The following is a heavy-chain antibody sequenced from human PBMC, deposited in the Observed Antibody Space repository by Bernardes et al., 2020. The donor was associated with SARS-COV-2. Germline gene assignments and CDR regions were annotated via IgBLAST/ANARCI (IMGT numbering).Heavy chain of an antibody. Sequence: GGSLRLSCAASGFTFSNYAIHWVRQAPGKGLEWVAIISYDGSNKYYADSVKGRFTISRDNSKNTLYLQMNSLRAEDTAFYYCARGYSSGWQSDYWGLGTLVTVSS. J-gene: IGHJ4*02. D-gene: IGHD6-19*01. V-gene: IGHV3-30-3*01. CDR3: ARGYSSGWQSDY. CDR1: GFTFSNYA. CDR2: ISYDGSNK.